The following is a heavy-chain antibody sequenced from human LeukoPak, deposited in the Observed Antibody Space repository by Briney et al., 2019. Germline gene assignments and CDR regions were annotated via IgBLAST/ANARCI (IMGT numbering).Heavy chain of an antibody. D-gene: IGHD2-15*01. CDR1: GDSISSYY. CDR2: IHPSGST. Sequence: SETLSLTCTVSGDSISSYYWSWIRQPAGKGLEWIGRIHPSGSTNYNPSLKSRVTLSVDTSKNQFSLKLNSVTAADTAVYYCARDLAYCSGGSCYSGFDYWGQGTLVTVSS. J-gene: IGHJ4*02. CDR3: ARDLAYCSGGSCYSGFDY. V-gene: IGHV4-4*07.